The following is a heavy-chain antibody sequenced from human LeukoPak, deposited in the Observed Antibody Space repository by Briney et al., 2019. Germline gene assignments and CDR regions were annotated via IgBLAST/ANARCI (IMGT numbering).Heavy chain of an antibody. V-gene: IGHV4-34*01. CDR3: AREFSLDFWSGYYNY. CDR2: INHSGST. J-gene: IGHJ4*02. D-gene: IGHD3-3*01. Sequence: PSETLSLTCAVYGGSFSGYHWSWIPQPPGKGLEWIGEINHSGSTNYNPSLKSRVTISVDTSKNQFSLKLSSVTAADTAVYYCAREFSLDFWSGYYNYWGQGTLVAVSS. CDR1: GGSFSGYH.